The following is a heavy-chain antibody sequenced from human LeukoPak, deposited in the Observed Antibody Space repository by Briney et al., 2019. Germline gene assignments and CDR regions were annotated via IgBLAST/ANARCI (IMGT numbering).Heavy chain of an antibody. CDR3: ATELRSGYFDY. V-gene: IGHV1-24*01. Sequence: ASVTVSFKVSGYTLSELSMHWVRQAPGKGLEWMGGFDPEDDERVYAQKFQGRVTMTEDTSTDTAYMELSSLRSEDTAIYYCATELRSGYFDYWGQGTLVTVSS. J-gene: IGHJ4*02. D-gene: IGHD3-22*01. CDR1: GYTLSELS. CDR2: FDPEDDER.